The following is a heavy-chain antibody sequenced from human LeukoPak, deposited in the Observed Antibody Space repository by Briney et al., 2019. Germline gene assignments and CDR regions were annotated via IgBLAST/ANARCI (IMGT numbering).Heavy chain of an antibody. CDR3: ARNLEYSSSWYSFGY. CDR1: GFTFSSYS. Sequence: LRLSCAASGFTFSSYSMNWIRQPPGKGLEWIGYIYYSGSPYYNPSLKSRVTISVDTSKNQFSLKLTSVTAADTAVYYCARNLEYSSSWYSFGYWGQGTLVTVSS. J-gene: IGHJ4*02. D-gene: IGHD6-13*01. CDR2: IYYSGSP. V-gene: IGHV4-30-4*08.